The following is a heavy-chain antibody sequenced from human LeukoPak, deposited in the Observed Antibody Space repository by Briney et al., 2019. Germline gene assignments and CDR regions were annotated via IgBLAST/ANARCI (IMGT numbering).Heavy chain of an antibody. D-gene: IGHD6-19*01. CDR2: IWYDGSNK. J-gene: IGHJ4*02. V-gene: IGHV3-33*06. CDR1: GFTFSSYG. Sequence: GGSLRLSCAASGFTFSSYGMHWVRQAPGKGLEWVAVIWYDGSNKNYADSVKGRFTISRDNSKNTLYLQMNSLRAEDTAVYYCAKEGIAVAGTVLGLFDYWGQGTLVTVS. CDR3: AKEGIAVAGTVLGLFDY.